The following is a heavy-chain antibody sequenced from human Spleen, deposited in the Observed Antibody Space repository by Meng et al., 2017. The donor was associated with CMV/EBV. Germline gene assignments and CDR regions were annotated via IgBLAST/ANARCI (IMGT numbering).Heavy chain of an antibody. Sequence: CATSGFTFSSYDMAWVRQPPGRGLEWVSSISRDGDFIYYPDSVMGRFTTSRDRSTNILYLQMNSLRVDDTAVYYCARPDYGSGNYYSHWGQGTLVTVSS. CDR1: GFTFSSYD. D-gene: IGHD3-10*01. V-gene: IGHV3-23*01. J-gene: IGHJ1*01. CDR2: ISRDGDFI. CDR3: ARPDYGSGNYYSH.